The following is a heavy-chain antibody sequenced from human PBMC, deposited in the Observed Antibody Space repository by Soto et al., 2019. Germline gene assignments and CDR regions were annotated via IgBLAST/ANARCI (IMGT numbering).Heavy chain of an antibody. V-gene: IGHV3-30*18. CDR1: GFTFSSYG. D-gene: IGHD6-13*01. CDR3: AKGGLQQLDY. CDR2: ISYDGSNK. J-gene: IGHJ4*02. Sequence: ESGGGVVQPGRSLRLSCAASGFTFSSYGMHWVRQAPGKGLEWVAVISYDGSNKYYADSVKGRFTISRDNSKNTLYLQMNSLRAEDTAVYYCAKGGLQQLDYWGQGTLVTVSS.